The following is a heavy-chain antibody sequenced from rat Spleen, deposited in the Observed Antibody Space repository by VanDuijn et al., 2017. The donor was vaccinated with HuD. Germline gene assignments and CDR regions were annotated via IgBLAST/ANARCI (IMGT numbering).Heavy chain of an antibody. J-gene: IGHJ2*01. CDR1: GFNFNDYW. D-gene: IGHD5-1*01. CDR2: INKDSSTI. V-gene: IGHV4-2*01. CDR3: AREPNWAYFDY. Sequence: EVKLVESGGGLVQPGRSLKLSCAASGFNFNDYWMGWVRQAPGKGLEWMGEINKDSSTIKYTPSLKDKFTISRDNAQNTLYLQMSKLGSEDTAIYYCAREPNWAYFDYWGQGVMVTVSS.